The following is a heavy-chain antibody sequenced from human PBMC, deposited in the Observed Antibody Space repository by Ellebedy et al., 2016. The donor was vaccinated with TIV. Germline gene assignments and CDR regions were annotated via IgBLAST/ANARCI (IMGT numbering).Heavy chain of an antibody. CDR2: ISAYNGNT. D-gene: IGHD3-22*01. CDR3: ARDTAYFESSGRFDY. CDR1: GYTFTRYG. Sequence: AASVNVSCKTSGYTFTRYGISWVRQAPGQGLEWMGWISAYNGNTNYAQMLQGRVTMTTDTFTRTAYMELRSLRSDDTAVYFCARDTAYFESSGRFDYWGQGTLVTVSS. J-gene: IGHJ4*02. V-gene: IGHV1-18*04.